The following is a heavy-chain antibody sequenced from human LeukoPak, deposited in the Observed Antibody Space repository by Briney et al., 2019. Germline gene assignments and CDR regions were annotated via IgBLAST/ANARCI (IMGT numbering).Heavy chain of an antibody. CDR1: GYTFTGYY. V-gene: IGHV1-2*02. Sequence: GASVKVSCKASGYTFTGYYMHWVRQAPGQGLEWMGWINPNSGGTNYAQKFQGRVTMTRDTSISTAYMELSRLRSEDTAVYYCARASRGYSYEFDYWGQGTLVTVSS. CDR3: ARASRGYSYEFDY. D-gene: IGHD5-18*01. J-gene: IGHJ4*02. CDR2: INPNSGGT.